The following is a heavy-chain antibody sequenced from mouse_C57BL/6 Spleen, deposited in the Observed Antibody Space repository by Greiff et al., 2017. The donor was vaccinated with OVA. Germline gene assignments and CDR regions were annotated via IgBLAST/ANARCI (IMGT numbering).Heavy chain of an antibody. D-gene: IGHD1-1*01. CDR3: ARSRGDYGSSPYWYFDV. CDR1: GYTFTSYW. CDR2: IDPSDSYT. Sequence: VQLQQPGAELVMPGASVKLSCKASGYTFTSYWMHWVKQRPGQGLEWIGEIDPSDSYTNYNQKFKGKSTLTVDKSSSTAYMQLSSLTSEDSAVYYCARSRGDYGSSPYWYFDVWGTGTTVTVSS. J-gene: IGHJ1*03. V-gene: IGHV1-69*01.